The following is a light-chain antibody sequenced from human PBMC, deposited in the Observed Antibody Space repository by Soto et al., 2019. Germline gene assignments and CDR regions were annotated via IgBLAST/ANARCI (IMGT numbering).Light chain of an antibody. V-gene: IGLV1-47*01. CDR3: ASWDDSLGGPV. Sequence: QSVLTQPPSASGTPGQTVTISCSGSSSNIGSNYVYWYQQFSGAAPKLLVYRNNQRLSGVPDRVSGSKSGTSASLAISGLRSDDEADYHCASWDDSLGGPVFGGGTKLTVL. J-gene: IGLJ2*01. CDR1: SSNIGSNY. CDR2: RNN.